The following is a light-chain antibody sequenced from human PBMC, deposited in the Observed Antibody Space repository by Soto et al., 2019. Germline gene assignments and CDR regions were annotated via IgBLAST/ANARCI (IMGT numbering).Light chain of an antibody. CDR3: QHYNSYPVT. V-gene: IGKV1-5*03. J-gene: IGKJ4*01. Sequence: DIQMTQSPSTLSAFVGDRVTITCRASQTISSWLAWYQQKPGKAPKLLIYKASSLESGVPSRFSGSGSGTEFSLPISSLQPDDFATYYCQHYNSYPVTFGGGTKVAI. CDR2: KAS. CDR1: QTISSW.